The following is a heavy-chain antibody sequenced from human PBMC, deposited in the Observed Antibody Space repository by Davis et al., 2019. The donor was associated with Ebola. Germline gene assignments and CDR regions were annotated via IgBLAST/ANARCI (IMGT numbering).Heavy chain of an antibody. CDR1: GFTFSSNY. D-gene: IGHD3-22*01. V-gene: IGHV3-53*04. Sequence: GESLKISCAASGFTFSSNYMSWVRQAPGKGLEWVSVTHSGGSTYYADSVKGRFTISRHISKNTLYLQMNSLRPEDTAVYYCATSNYFDSSGYYYWGQGTLVTVSS. CDR3: ATSNYFDSSGYYY. J-gene: IGHJ4*02. CDR2: THSGGST.